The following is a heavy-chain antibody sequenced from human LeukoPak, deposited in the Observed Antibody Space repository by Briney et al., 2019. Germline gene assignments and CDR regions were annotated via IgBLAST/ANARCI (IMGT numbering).Heavy chain of an antibody. J-gene: IGHJ3*02. CDR1: GGSISSSSYY. CDR3: ARMTSGSSDDAFDI. Sequence: PSETLSLTCTVSGGSISSSSYYCGWIRQPPGKGLEGIGSIYYSGSTYYNPSLKSRVTISVDTSKNQFSLKLSSVTAADTAVYYCARMTSGSSDDAFDIWGQGTMVTVSS. D-gene: IGHD1-26*01. V-gene: IGHV4-39*01. CDR2: IYYSGST.